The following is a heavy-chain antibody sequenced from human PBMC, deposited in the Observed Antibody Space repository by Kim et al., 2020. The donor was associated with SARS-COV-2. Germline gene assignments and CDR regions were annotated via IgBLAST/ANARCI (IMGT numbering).Heavy chain of an antibody. Sequence: SETLSLTCAVYGGSFSGYYWSWIRQPPGKGLEWIGEINHSGSTNYNPSLKSRVTISVDTSKNQFSLKLSSVTAADTAVYYCAREGKRWRRYYYYGMDVWGQGTTVTVSS. J-gene: IGHJ6*02. V-gene: IGHV4-34*01. CDR1: GGSFSGYY. CDR2: INHSGST. D-gene: IGHD3-10*01. CDR3: AREGKRWRRYYYYGMDV.